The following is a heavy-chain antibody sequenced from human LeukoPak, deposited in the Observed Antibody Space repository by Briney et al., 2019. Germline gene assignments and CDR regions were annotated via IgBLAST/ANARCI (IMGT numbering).Heavy chain of an antibody. CDR1: GGSISSSSYY. Sequence: SETLSLTCTVSGGSISSSSYYWGWIRQPPGKGLEWIGSIYYSGSTYYNPSLKSRVTISVDTSKNQFSLKLSSVTAADTAVYYCARQDHYYDSSGYQTRPTNFDYWGQGTLVTVSS. D-gene: IGHD3-22*01. J-gene: IGHJ4*02. CDR3: ARQDHYYDSSGYQTRPTNFDY. CDR2: IYYSGST. V-gene: IGHV4-39*01.